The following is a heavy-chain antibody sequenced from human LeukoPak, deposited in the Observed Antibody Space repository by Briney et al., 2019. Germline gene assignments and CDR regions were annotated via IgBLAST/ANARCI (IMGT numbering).Heavy chain of an antibody. J-gene: IGHJ5*02. CDR1: GFTFSSYA. V-gene: IGHV3-23*01. CDR2: ISGSGGST. D-gene: IGHD3-10*01. Sequence: GGSLRLSCAASGFTFSSYAMSWVRQAPGKGLEWVSAISGSGGSTYYADSVKGRFTISRDNSKNTLYLQMNSLRAEDTAVYYCAKGKRLWFGELFLSWFDPWGQGTLVTVSS. CDR3: AKGKRLWFGELFLSWFDP.